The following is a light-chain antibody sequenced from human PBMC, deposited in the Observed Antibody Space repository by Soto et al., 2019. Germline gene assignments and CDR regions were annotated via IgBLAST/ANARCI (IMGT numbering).Light chain of an antibody. J-gene: IGKJ2*01. CDR2: GAS. V-gene: IGKV3-20*01. CDR3: QQYGSSPPYT. Sequence: EIVLTQSPGTLSLSPGARDTLSCRASQSVSSNYLAWYQQKPGQAPRLLIYGASSRATGIPDRFSGSESGTDFTLTISRLEPEDVAVYYCQQYGSSPPYTFGQGTKLEIK. CDR1: QSVSSNY.